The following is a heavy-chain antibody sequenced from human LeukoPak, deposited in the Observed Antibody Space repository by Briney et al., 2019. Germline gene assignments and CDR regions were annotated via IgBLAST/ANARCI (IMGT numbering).Heavy chain of an antibody. J-gene: IGHJ4*02. V-gene: IGHV3-11*01. CDR3: ARTNYYDSSGYYY. D-gene: IGHD3-22*01. CDR2: ISSSGSTI. Sequence: PGGSLRLSCAASGFTFNNFAMSWIRQAPGKGLEWVSYISSSGSTIYYADSVKGRFTISRDNAKNSLYLQMNSLRAEDTAVYYCARTNYYDSSGYYYWGQGTLVTVSS. CDR1: GFTFNNFA.